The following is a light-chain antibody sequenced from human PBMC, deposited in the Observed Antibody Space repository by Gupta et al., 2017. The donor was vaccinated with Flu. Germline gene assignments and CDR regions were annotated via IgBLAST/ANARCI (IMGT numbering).Light chain of an antibody. J-gene: IGLJ3*02. CDR1: SSDVGGYNY. CDR3: SSYAGSHNWV. V-gene: IGLV2-8*01. CDR2: EVS. Sequence: SSDVGGYNYVSWYQEHPGKAPKLMIYEVSKRPSGVPDRFSGSKSGNTASLTVSGLQAEDEADYYCSSYAGSHNWVFGGGTKLTVL.